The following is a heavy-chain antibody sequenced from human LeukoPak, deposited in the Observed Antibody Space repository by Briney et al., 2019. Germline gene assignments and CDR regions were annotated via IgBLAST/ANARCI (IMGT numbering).Heavy chain of an antibody. CDR2: IYYSGST. V-gene: IGHV4-59*01. Sequence: SETLSLTCTVSGGSISSYYWSWIRQPPGKGLEWIGYIYYSGSTNYNPSLKSRVTISVDTSKNQFSLKRSSVTAADTAVYYCARAGAIVAKYPAEFDPWGQGTLVTASS. D-gene: IGHD5-12*01. CDR1: GGSISSYY. CDR3: ARAGAIVAKYPAEFDP. J-gene: IGHJ5*02.